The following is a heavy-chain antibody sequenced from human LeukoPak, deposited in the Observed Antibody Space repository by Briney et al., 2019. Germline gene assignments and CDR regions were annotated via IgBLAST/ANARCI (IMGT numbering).Heavy chain of an antibody. CDR2: IYSGGST. CDR3: ARSRYCSSTSCPYHWFDP. J-gene: IGHJ5*02. V-gene: IGHV3-53*04. D-gene: IGHD2-2*01. CDR1: GFTFSSYA. Sequence: PGGSLRLSCAASGFTFSSYAMHWVRQAPGKGLEWVSVIYSGGSTYYADSVKGRFTISRHNSKNTLYLQMNSLRAEDTAVYYCARSRYCSSTSCPYHWFDPWGQGTLVTVSS.